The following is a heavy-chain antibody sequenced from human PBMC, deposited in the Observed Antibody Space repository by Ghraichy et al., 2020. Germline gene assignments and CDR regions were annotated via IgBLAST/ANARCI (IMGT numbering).Heavy chain of an antibody. D-gene: IGHD3-3*01. Sequence: SETLSLTCTVSGGSISSSSYYWGWIRQPPGKGLEWIGSIYYSGSTYYNPSLKSRVTISVDTSKNQFSLKLSSVTAADTAVYYCARHLPGGYDFWSGYYESDWFDPWGQGTLVTVSS. CDR2: IYYSGST. V-gene: IGHV4-39*01. CDR3: ARHLPGGYDFWSGYYESDWFDP. CDR1: GGSISSSSYY. J-gene: IGHJ5*02.